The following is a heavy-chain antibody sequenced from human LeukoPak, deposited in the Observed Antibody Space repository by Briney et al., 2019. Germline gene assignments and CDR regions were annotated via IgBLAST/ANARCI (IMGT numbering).Heavy chain of an antibody. D-gene: IGHD2-2*01. Sequence: PGGSLRLSCAASGFTFSDYYMSWIRQAPGKGLEWVSYISSSSSTIYYADSVKGRFTISRDNAKNSLYLQMNSLRAEDTAVYYCARGVVPAAIDAFDIWGQGTMVTVSS. CDR2: ISSSSSTI. V-gene: IGHV3-11*04. CDR1: GFTFSDYY. CDR3: ARGVVPAAIDAFDI. J-gene: IGHJ3*02.